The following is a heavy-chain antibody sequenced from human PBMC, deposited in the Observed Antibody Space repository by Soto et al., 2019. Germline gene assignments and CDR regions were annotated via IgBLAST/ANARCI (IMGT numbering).Heavy chain of an antibody. V-gene: IGHV4-59*08. D-gene: IGHD5-18*01. CDR2: IYYSRST. J-gene: IGHJ4*02. CDR1: GRSISSYC. Sequence: AETLSLTCTVSGRSISSYCWSWIRQPPGKGLPWIGCIYYSRSTNYNPSLKIRVNITEDTSRNHLSPELTSVNPADTPVHYCARPVHSPMLGYSYGKSFDYWGQGTLVTVSS. CDR3: ARPVHSPMLGYSYGKSFDY.